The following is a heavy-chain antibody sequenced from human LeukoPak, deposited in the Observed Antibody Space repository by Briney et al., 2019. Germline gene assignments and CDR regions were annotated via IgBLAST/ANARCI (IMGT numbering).Heavy chain of an antibody. CDR1: GFTFSSYS. CDR2: IGSSSSYI. Sequence: GGSLRLSCAASGFTFSSYSMNWVRQAPGKGLEWVSSIGSSSSYIYYADSVKGRFSISRDNAKNSLYLQMNSLRAEDTAVYYCARGATVRTPPLDYWGQGTLVTVSS. V-gene: IGHV3-21*01. D-gene: IGHD4-23*01. CDR3: ARGATVRTPPLDY. J-gene: IGHJ4*02.